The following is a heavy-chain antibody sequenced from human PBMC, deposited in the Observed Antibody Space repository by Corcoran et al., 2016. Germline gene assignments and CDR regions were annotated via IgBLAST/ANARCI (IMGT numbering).Heavy chain of an antibody. Sequence: QVQLVQSGAEVKKPGASVKVSCKASGYTFTGYYMHWVRQAPGQGLEWMGWINPNSGGTNYAQKFQGWVTMTRDTSISTAYLGLRRLRYNDTAVYYCAMAYYDFWRGQRHAFDIWGQGTMVTVSS. J-gene: IGHJ3*02. CDR2: INPNSGGT. CDR1: GYTFTGYY. D-gene: IGHD3-3*01. V-gene: IGHV1-2*04. CDR3: AMAYYDFWRGQRHAFDI.